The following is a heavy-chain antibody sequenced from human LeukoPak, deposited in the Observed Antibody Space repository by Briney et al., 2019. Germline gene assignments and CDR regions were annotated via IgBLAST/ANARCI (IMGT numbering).Heavy chain of an antibody. V-gene: IGHV3-30*02. Sequence: GGSLRLSCVASGFTFSSYDMHWVRQAPGKGLEWVAFLQYDGSNKYYAESVKGRFTISRDNSKNTVYLQMNSLRAEDTALYYCARGDCSGGSCYLSLTTIDYWGQGTLVTVSS. CDR2: LQYDGSNK. CDR1: GFTFSSYD. J-gene: IGHJ4*02. D-gene: IGHD2-15*01. CDR3: ARGDCSGGSCYLSLTTIDY.